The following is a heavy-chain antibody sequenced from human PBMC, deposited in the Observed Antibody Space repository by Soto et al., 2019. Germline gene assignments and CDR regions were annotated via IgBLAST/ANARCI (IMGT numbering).Heavy chain of an antibody. D-gene: IGHD2-2*01. J-gene: IGHJ4*02. CDR2: ISVYSGDV. V-gene: IGHV1-18*01. CDR3: ARAHPVCMSLSCYHHGGYF. Sequence: QVQLVQSGAEVTKPGASVQVSCKASGYTFINYGVSWVRQAPGQGLEWVGWISVYSGDVNYAQKVQGRVTMTTDTATNTAFRELSRFRSDDTAVYYCARAHPVCMSLSCYHHGGYFWGQGTLVTVSS. CDR1: GYTFINYG.